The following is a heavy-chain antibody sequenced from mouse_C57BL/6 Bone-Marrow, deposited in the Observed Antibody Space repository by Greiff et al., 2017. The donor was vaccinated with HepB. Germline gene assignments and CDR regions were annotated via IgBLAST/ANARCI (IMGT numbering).Heavy chain of an antibody. CDR1: GFTFSDYY. V-gene: IGHV5-12*01. CDR2: ISNGGGST. Sequence: EVMLVESGGGLVQPGGSLKLSCAASGFTFSDYYMYWVRQTPEKRLEWVAYISNGGGSTYYPDTVKGRFTISRDNAKNTLYLQMSRLKSEDTAMYYCARHYYGSSYLYWYFDVWGTGTTVTVSS. CDR3: ARHYYGSSYLYWYFDV. J-gene: IGHJ1*03. D-gene: IGHD1-1*01.